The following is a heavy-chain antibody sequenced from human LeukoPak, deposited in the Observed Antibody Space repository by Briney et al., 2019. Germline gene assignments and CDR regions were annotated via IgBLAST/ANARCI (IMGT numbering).Heavy chain of an antibody. Sequence: ASVKVSCKASGYTFTSYDINWVRQATGQGLEWMGWISVYNGNTNYAQKLQGRVTMTADRSTSTAYMELRSLRSDDTAVYYCARVGKYEKWGQGTLVTVSS. V-gene: IGHV1-18*01. D-gene: IGHD2-8*01. J-gene: IGHJ4*02. CDR2: ISVYNGNT. CDR1: GYTFTSYD. CDR3: ARVGKYEK.